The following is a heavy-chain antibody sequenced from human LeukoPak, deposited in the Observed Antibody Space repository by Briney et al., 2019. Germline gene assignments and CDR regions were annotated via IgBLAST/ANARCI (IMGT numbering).Heavy chain of an antibody. Sequence: GGSLRLSCAASGFTSSSYEMNWVRQAPGKGLEWVSYISSSGSTIYYADSVKGRFTISRDNAKNTLYLQMNSLRAEDTAMYYCAREGGYDGLDYWGQGTLVIVSS. CDR2: ISSSGSTI. CDR3: AREGGYDGLDY. V-gene: IGHV3-48*03. CDR1: GFTSSSYE. D-gene: IGHD5-12*01. J-gene: IGHJ4*02.